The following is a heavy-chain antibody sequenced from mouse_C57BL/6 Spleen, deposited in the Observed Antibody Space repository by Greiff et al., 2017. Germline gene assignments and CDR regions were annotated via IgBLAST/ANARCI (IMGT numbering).Heavy chain of an antibody. J-gene: IGHJ1*03. CDR3: AGDYYGSSYVSYWYFDV. CDR1: GYSITSGYY. CDR2: ISYDGSN. D-gene: IGHD1-1*01. Sequence: DVKLQESGPGLVKPSQSLSLTCSVTGYSITSGYYWNWIRQFPGNKLEWMGYISYDGSNNYNPSLKNRISITRDTSKNQFFLKLNSVTTEDTATYYCAGDYYGSSYVSYWYFDVWGTGTTVTVSS. V-gene: IGHV3-6*01.